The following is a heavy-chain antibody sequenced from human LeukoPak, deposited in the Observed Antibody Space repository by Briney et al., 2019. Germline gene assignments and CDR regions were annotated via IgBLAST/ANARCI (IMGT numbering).Heavy chain of an antibody. CDR3: ARDHRPGFGELPDY. V-gene: IGHV4-59*01. CDR2: IYYSGST. Sequence: SETLSLTCTVSGGSISSYYWSWIRQPPGKGLEGIGYIYYSGSTNYKPSLQSRVTISVDKCKNQFSLNLSSVSAADTAVYCCARDHRPGFGELPDYWGQGTLVTVSS. D-gene: IGHD3-10*01. J-gene: IGHJ4*02. CDR1: GGSISSYY.